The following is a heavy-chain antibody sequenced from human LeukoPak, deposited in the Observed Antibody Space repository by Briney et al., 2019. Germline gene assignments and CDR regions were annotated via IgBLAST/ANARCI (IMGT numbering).Heavy chain of an antibody. D-gene: IGHD5-12*01. CDR3: ARDGSGSQFDY. V-gene: IGHV4-39*07. Sequence: PSETLSLTCSVSGDSISSSSSYWGWIRQPPGKGLEWIGSIYYSGSTNYNPSLKSRVTISVDTSKNQFSLKLSSVTAADTAVYYCARDGSGSQFDYWGQGTLVTVSS. J-gene: IGHJ4*02. CDR2: IYYSGST. CDR1: GDSISSSSSY.